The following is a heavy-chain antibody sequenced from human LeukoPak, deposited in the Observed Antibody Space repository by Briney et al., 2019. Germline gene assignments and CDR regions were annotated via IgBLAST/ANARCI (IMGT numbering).Heavy chain of an antibody. V-gene: IGHV3-73*01. CDR3: ARMDYYGSGNYAHYGMDV. CDR2: IRSKANSYAT. J-gene: IGHJ6*02. Sequence: GGSLKLSCAASGFTFSDSAVHWARQASGKGLEWVGRIRSKANSYATAYAASVKGRFTISRDNSKNTLYLQMNSLRAEDTAVYNCARMDYYGSGNYAHYGMDVWGQGTTVTVSS. CDR1: GFTFSDSA. D-gene: IGHD3-10*01.